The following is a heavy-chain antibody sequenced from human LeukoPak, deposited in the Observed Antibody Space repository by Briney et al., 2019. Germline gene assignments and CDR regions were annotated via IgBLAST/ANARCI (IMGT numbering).Heavy chain of an antibody. CDR2: ISDDGGRI. CDR3: ARAPSEIGGYYPEYFRH. Sequence: GGSLRLSCAASGFTFSSYWMSWVRQAPGKGLEWVASISDDGGRIHYADSVKGRFTISRDNAKNTVSLQMNSLRAEDTGVYYCARAPSEIGGYYPEYFRHWGQGTLVTVSS. CDR1: GFTFSSYW. D-gene: IGHD3-22*01. J-gene: IGHJ1*01. V-gene: IGHV3-7*01.